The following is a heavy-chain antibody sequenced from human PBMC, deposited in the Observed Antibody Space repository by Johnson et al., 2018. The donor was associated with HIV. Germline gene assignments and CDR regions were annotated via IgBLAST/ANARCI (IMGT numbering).Heavy chain of an antibody. CDR1: GFTFSDHY. CDR3: AKDVGNYWPDSFDI. CDR2: TSNKANSYTT. Sequence: VQLVESGGGVVQPGRSLRLSCAASGFTFSDHYMDWVRQAPGKGLEWVGRTSNKANSYTTEYAASVKGRFTISRDDSKNSLYLQMNSLKTEDTAVYYCAKDVGNYWPDSFDIWGQGTMVTVSS. J-gene: IGHJ3*02. D-gene: IGHD3-22*01. V-gene: IGHV3-72*01.